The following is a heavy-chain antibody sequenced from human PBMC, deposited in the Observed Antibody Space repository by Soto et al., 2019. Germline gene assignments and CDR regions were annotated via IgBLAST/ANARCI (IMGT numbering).Heavy chain of an antibody. D-gene: IGHD2-2*01. CDR3: ARDVWHWSITSCSFSGMYV. CDR2: MSPDGSNK. Sequence: QVQLVESGGGVVQPGRSLRLSCAASGFTFSSYSMHWVRQAPGKGLEWVAVMSPDGSNKYYADSVKGRFTISSDHSKTTVYLQMNSLRAEDTAVYYCARDVWHWSITSCSFSGMYVWGQGNTVTVSS. CDR1: GFTFSSYS. V-gene: IGHV3-30-3*01. J-gene: IGHJ6*02.